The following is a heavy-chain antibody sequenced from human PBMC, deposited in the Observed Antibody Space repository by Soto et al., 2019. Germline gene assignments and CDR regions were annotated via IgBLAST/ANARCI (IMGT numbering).Heavy chain of an antibody. J-gene: IGHJ4*02. CDR1: GYTFRNYW. V-gene: IGHV5-51*01. D-gene: IGHD2-2*01. CDR3: ARSPARGAGAPEY. CDR2: IYPDDSDT. Sequence: GESLKISCEASGYTFRNYWIGLVRLVPGKGLECMWVIYPDDSDTTYSPSFQGQVTIFVDASIRTVFLQWSSLKALDTATYYCARSPARGAGAPEYWGQGTLVTVSS.